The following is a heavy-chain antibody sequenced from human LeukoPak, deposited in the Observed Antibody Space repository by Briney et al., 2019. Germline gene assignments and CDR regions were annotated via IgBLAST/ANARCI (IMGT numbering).Heavy chain of an antibody. CDR2: IGIRSSDT. J-gene: IGHJ3*02. CDR1: GFIFSSYS. D-gene: IGHD3-16*01. Sequence: PGGSLRLSCAASGFIFSSYSMNWVRQAPGKGLEGVSYIGIRSSDTYYADSVKGRFTISRDNARNSLNLQMNTLRAEDTAIYYCARDHVWAFDIWGQGIMVTVSS. CDR3: ARDHVWAFDI. V-gene: IGHV3-21*05.